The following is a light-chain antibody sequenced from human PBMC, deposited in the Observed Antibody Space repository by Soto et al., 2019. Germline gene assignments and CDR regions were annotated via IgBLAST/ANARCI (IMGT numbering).Light chain of an antibody. CDR1: SSDVGGYNY. Sequence: QSVLTQPPSASGSPGQSVAISCTGTSSDVGGYNYVSWYQQHPGKAPKLMIYEVSERPSGVPDRFSGSKSGNTASLTVSGLQAEDEADDYCSSYAGSNNYVFGTGTKLTVL. CDR3: SSYAGSNNYV. CDR2: EVS. V-gene: IGLV2-8*01. J-gene: IGLJ1*01.